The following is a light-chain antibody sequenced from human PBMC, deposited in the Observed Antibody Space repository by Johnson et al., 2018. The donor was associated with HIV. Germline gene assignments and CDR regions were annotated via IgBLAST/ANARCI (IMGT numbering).Light chain of an antibody. V-gene: IGLV1-51*01. J-gene: IGLJ1*01. CDR2: DNN. Sequence: QSALTQPPSVSAAPGQKVTISCSGSSSNIGNSYVSWYQQLPGKAPKLLIYDNNKRPSGIPDRFSGSKSGTSATLGITGLQTGDEADYYCGTWGGVFGTGTKVTVL. CDR3: GTWGGV. CDR1: SSNIGNSY.